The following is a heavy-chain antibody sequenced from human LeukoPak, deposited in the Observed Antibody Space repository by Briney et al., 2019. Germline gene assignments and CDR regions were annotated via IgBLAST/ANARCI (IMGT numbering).Heavy chain of an antibody. CDR2: IYSGGST. V-gene: IGHV3-53*01. D-gene: IGHD3-3*01. CDR1: GITVSSNY. CDR3: ARNGMSYDFWSGYTSRPNYFDY. Sequence: GGSLRLSCAASGITVSSNYMSWVRQAPGKGLEWVSVIYSGGSTYYADSVKGRFTISRDNSKNTLYLQMNSLRAEDTAVYYCARNGMSYDFWSGYTSRPNYFDYWGQGTLVTVSS. J-gene: IGHJ4*02.